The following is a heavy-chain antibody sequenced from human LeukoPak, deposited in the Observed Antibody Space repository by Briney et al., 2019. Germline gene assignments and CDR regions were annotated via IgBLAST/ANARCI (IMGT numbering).Heavy chain of an antibody. Sequence: PGGSLRLSCAASGFTFSSYAMNWVRQAPGKGLEWVSTISGSDGSTYYADSVKGRFTISRDNSKNTLYLQMNSLRAEDTAVYYCAKSKVVAATMGRFDYWGQGTLITASS. V-gene: IGHV3-23*01. CDR2: ISGSDGST. J-gene: IGHJ4*02. CDR3: AKSKVVAATMGRFDY. D-gene: IGHD2-15*01. CDR1: GFTFSSYA.